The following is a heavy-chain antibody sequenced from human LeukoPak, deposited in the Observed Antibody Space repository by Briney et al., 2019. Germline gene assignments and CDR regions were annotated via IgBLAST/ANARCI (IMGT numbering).Heavy chain of an antibody. J-gene: IGHJ5*02. CDR2: MSPNSGNT. CDR1: GYTFTSYD. CDR3: ARMERIGSDNWFDP. D-gene: IGHD1-1*01. V-gene: IGHV1-8*03. Sequence: ASVKVSCKASGYTFTSYDINWVRQAIGQGLEWMGWMSPNSGNTGYAQKFQGRVTISRNTSISTAYMELSSLRSEDTAVYYCARMERIGSDNWFDPWGQGILVTVSS.